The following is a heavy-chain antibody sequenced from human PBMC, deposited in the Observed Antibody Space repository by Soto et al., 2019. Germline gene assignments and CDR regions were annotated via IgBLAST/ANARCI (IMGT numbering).Heavy chain of an antibody. CDR2: IFNRGSA. J-gene: IGHJ4*02. Sequence: PSETLSLTCTVSGASTTSYYWSWLRQSSEKGLEWIGYIFNRGSAKYNPSLGSRVFMSLDTSRNQFSLKLDSVTAADTAVYYCARTEYGDLYYFDLRGLGTPGTASS. CDR1: GASTTSYY. CDR3: ARTEYGDLYYFDL. D-gene: IGHD4-17*01. V-gene: IGHV4-59*01.